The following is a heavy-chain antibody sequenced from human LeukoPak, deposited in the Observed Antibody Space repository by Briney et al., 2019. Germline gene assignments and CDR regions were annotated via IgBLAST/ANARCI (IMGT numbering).Heavy chain of an antibody. V-gene: IGHV3-13*04. Sequence: GGSLRLSCAASGFTFSNYDMHWVRQPTGKGLEWVSAIDSAGDTCYPGSVKGRFTISRDNSKNTLYLQMNSLRAEDTAVYYCAKDITRYGGNAVDYWGQGTLVTVSS. CDR3: AKDITRYGGNAVDY. D-gene: IGHD4-23*01. CDR1: GFTFSNYD. CDR2: IDSAGDT. J-gene: IGHJ4*02.